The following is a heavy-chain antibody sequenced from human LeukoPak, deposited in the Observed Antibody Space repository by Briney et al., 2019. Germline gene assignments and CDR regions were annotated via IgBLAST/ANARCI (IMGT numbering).Heavy chain of an antibody. CDR1: GFTFSSYA. Sequence: GGSLRLSCTVSGFTFSSYAMSWVRQAPGKGLAWVSAISGSGRSTYYADSVKGRFTISRDNSKNTLYLQMNSLRAEDTAVYYCAKTMHYYDSSGYYYFQHWGQGTLVTVSS. D-gene: IGHD3-22*01. J-gene: IGHJ1*01. CDR3: AKTMHYYDSSGYYYFQH. V-gene: IGHV3-23*01. CDR2: ISGSGRST.